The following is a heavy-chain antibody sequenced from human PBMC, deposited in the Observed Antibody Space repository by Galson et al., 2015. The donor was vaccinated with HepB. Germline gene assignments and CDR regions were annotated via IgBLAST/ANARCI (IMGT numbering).Heavy chain of an antibody. D-gene: IGHD6-6*01. CDR3: ARDLSGAARYLDY. CDR1: GFIFSSYS. J-gene: IGHJ4*02. V-gene: IGHV3-48*01. CDR2: ISSSSSTT. Sequence: SLRLSCAASGFIFSSYSMNWVRHAPGKGLEWISYISSSSSTTYYADSVKDRFTISRDNAKNSLYLQMNSLRAEDTAGYYCARDLSGAARYLDYWGQGTLVTVSS.